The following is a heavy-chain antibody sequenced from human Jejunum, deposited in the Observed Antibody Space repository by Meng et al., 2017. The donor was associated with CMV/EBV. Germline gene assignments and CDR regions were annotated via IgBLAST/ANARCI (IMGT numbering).Heavy chain of an antibody. CDR1: GFHFSSLW. J-gene: IGHJ4*02. CDR3: AKTLSPYDFWSGADY. Sequence: GFHFSSLWMHWVRQAPGKGLEWVSGISWNGDNIDYADSVRGRFTISRDNAKNSLYLQMNSLKAEDTAFYYCAKTLSPYDFWSGADYWGQGTLVTVSS. CDR2: ISWNGDNI. D-gene: IGHD3-3*01. V-gene: IGHV3-9*01.